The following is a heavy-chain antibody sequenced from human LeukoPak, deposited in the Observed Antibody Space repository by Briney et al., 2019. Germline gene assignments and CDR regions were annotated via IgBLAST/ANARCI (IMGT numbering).Heavy chain of an antibody. J-gene: IGHJ4*02. CDR1: GFTFSSYG. D-gene: IGHD3-3*01. CDR3: AKDLWKADY. CDR2: ISYDGSNK. Sequence: AGGSLRLSCAASGFTFSSYGMHWVRQAPGKGLEWVAVISYDGSNKYYADSVKGRFSISRDNSKNTLYLQMNSLRADDTAVYYCAKDLWKADYWGQGTLVTVSS. V-gene: IGHV3-30*18.